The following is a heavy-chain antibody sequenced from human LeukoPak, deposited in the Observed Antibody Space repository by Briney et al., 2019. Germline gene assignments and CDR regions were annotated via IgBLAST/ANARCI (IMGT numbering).Heavy chain of an antibody. CDR2: IRPDGSEE. Sequence: PGGSLRLSCAASGFTFSSHWMSWVRQAPGKGLEWVASIRPDGSEEYYMDSVKGRFTISRDNAKNSLYLQMNSLRAEDTAVYYCARGLVDWGQGTLVTVSS. D-gene: IGHD2-15*01. J-gene: IGHJ4*02. CDR1: GFTFSSHW. V-gene: IGHV3-7*03. CDR3: ARGLVD.